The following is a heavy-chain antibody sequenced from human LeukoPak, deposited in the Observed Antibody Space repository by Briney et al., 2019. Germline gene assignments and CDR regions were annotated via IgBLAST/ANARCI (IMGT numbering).Heavy chain of an antibody. J-gene: IGHJ2*01. CDR1: GGTFSSYA. CDR3: ASAVFRVRYFDL. D-gene: IGHD2-2*01. CDR2: IIPIFGTA. V-gene: IGHV1-69*13. Sequence: ASVKVSCKASGGTFSSYAISWVRQAPGQGLEWMGGIIPIFGTANYAQKFQGRVTITADESTSTAYMELSSLRSEDTAVYYCASAVFRVRYFDLWGRGTLVTVSS.